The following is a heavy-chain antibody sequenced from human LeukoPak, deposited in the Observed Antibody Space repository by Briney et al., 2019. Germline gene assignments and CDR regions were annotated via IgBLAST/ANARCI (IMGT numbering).Heavy chain of an antibody. Sequence: ASVKVSCKASGGTFSSYAISWVRQAPGQGLEWMGGIIPIFGTANYAQKFQGRVTITTDESTSTAYMELSSLRSEDTAVYYCAREGITIFGVVQGWFDPWGQGTLVTVSS. CDR3: AREGITIFGVVQGWFDP. CDR2: IIPIFGTA. V-gene: IGHV1-69*05. CDR1: GGTFSSYA. J-gene: IGHJ5*02. D-gene: IGHD3-3*01.